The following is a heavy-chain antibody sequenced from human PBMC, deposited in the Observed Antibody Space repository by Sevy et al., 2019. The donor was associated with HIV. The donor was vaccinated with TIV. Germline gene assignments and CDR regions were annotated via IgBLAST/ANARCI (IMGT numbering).Heavy chain of an antibody. J-gene: IGHJ4*02. CDR3: SMEDGYNYFDY. Sequence: GGSLRLSCAASGFTLNKAWMNWVRQAPGKGLEWVGRIKSETDGGTTDYAEPVKGRFSISRDDSKNTLYLQMNSLKIEDTGVYYCSMEDGYNYFDYWGQGALVTVSS. D-gene: IGHD5-12*01. V-gene: IGHV3-15*07. CDR2: IKSETDGGTT. CDR1: GFTLNKAW.